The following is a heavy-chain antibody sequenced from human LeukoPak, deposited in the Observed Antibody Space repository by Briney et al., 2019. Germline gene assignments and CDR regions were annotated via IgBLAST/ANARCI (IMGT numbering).Heavy chain of an antibody. J-gene: IGHJ4*02. Sequence: SETLSLTCTVSGGSISSSDYYWGWIRQPPGKGLEWIGSIYYSGSAYYNPSLKSRVTISVDTSKNQFSLKLSSVTAADTAVYYCATQEYYYDSSGYTNTYFDYWGQGTLVTVSS. CDR3: ATQEYYYDSSGYTNTYFDY. V-gene: IGHV4-39*07. CDR1: GGSISSSDYY. D-gene: IGHD3-22*01. CDR2: IYYSGSA.